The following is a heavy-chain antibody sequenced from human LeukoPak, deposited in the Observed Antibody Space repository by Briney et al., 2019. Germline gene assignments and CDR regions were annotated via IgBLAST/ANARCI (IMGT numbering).Heavy chain of an antibody. V-gene: IGHV4-39*01. CDR3: ARRTAAGNDAFDI. J-gene: IGHJ3*02. Sequence: PSETLSLTCTVSGDSISSSSYCWDWIRQPPGKGLEWIGNIYNSANTHYNPSLKTRITMSVDTSKNQFSLKLSSVTAADTAVYYCARRTAAGNDAFDIWGQGTMVTVSS. CDR1: GDSISSSSYC. D-gene: IGHD6-13*01. CDR2: IYNSANT.